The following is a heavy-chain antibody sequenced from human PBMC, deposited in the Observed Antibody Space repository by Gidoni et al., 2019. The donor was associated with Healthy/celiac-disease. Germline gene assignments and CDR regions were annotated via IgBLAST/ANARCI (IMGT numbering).Heavy chain of an antibody. J-gene: IGHJ6*02. CDR1: GFTFSSYG. Sequence: QVQLVESGGGVVQPGRSLRLSCAASGFTFSSYGMHWVRQAPGKGLEWVAVISYDGSNKYYADSVKGRFTISRDNSKNTLYLQMNSLRAEDTAVYYCAKARGVPIVLYGMDVWGQGTTVTVSS. CDR2: ISYDGSNK. CDR3: AKARGVPIVLYGMDV. V-gene: IGHV3-30*18. D-gene: IGHD3-10*01.